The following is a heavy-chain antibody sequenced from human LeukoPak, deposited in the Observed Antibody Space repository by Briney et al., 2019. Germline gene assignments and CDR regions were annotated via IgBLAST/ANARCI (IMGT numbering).Heavy chain of an antibody. CDR3: ARVGDMEAFDI. V-gene: IGHV3-33*01. D-gene: IGHD3-16*01. CDR2: MWYDGRNK. J-gene: IGHJ3*02. Sequence: GGSLRLSSAAPGFTLRSFGMVWVRQAPGKGLEWVTLMWYDGRNKYYADSVKGRFTISRDNSKNTVYLQMNSLRGEDTAVYYCARVGDMEAFDIWGQGTRVTVSS. CDR1: GFTLRSFG.